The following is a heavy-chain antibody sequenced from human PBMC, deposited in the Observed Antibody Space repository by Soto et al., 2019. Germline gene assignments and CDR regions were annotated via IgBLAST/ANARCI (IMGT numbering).Heavy chain of an antibody. CDR1: GFNFRDYY. CDR2: ISSGSSTI. CDR3: TRGLRYDSSGEDAFDI. J-gene: IGHJ3*02. D-gene: IGHD3-22*01. Sequence: GGSLRLSCAASGFNFRDYYMSWIRQAPGKGLEWISYISSGSSTIYYADSVKGRFTISRDNAKNSLYLQMYSLRAEDTAVYYCTRGLRYDSSGEDAFDIWGQGTMVTVSS. V-gene: IGHV3-11*01.